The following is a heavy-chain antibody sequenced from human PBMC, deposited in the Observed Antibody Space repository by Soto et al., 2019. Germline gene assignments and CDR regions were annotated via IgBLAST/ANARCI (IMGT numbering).Heavy chain of an antibody. J-gene: IGHJ5*02. CDR1: GFTFSSYS. Sequence: GGSLRLSCAASGFTFSSYSMNWVRQAPGKGLEWVSYISSSSSTIYYADSVKGRFTISRDNAKNSLYLQMNSLRDEDTAVYYCARDPKWELYAPWFDPWGQGTLVTVSS. CDR2: ISSSSSTI. V-gene: IGHV3-48*02. CDR3: ARDPKWELYAPWFDP. D-gene: IGHD1-26*01.